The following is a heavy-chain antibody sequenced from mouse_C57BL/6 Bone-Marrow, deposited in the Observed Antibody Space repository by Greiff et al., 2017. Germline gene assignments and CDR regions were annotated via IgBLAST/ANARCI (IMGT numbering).Heavy chain of an antibody. CDR3: TRGAYYCSFYYYAMDY. J-gene: IGHJ4*01. CDR1: GFTFSSYA. D-gene: IGHD1-1*01. Sequence: EVKLMESGEGLVKPGGSLKLSCAASGFTFSSYAMSWVRQTPEKRLEWVAYISSGGDYIYYADTGKGRFTISRDNARNTLYLQMSSLKSEDTAMYYCTRGAYYCSFYYYAMDYWGQGTSVTVSS. CDR2: ISSGGDYI. V-gene: IGHV5-9-1*02.